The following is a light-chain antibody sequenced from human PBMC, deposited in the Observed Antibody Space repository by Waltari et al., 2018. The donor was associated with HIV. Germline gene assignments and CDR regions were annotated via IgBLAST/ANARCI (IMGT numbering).Light chain of an antibody. CDR1: SSDVGYFNY. CDR2: DVN. V-gene: IGLV2-14*01. CDR3: KSFSTSNTYV. J-gene: IGLJ1*01. Sequence: QSALTQPASVSGSPGQSITISCTGTSSDVGYFNYVSWYQQHPGKAPKVIIYDVNNGPSGVSNHFSGSKSGYTASLTISGLRAEDEADYYCKSFSTSNTYVFRSGTRVTVL.